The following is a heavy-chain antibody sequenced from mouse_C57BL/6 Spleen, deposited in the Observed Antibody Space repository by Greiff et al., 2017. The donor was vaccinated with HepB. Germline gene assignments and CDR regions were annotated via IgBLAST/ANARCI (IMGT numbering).Heavy chain of an antibody. CDR3: ARWVGGYAMDY. Sequence: EVQLQQSGPELVKPGASVKISCKASGYTFTDYYMNWVKQSHGKSLEWIGDINPNNGGTSYNQKFKGKATLTVDKSSSTAYMELRSLTSEDSAVYYCARWVGGYAMDYWGQGTSVTVSS. V-gene: IGHV1-26*01. D-gene: IGHD1-1*02. CDR2: INPNNGGT. CDR1: GYTFTDYY. J-gene: IGHJ4*01.